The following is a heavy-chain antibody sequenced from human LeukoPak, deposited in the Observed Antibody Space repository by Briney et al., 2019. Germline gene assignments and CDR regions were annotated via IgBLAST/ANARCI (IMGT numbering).Heavy chain of an antibody. CDR1: GYTFSNYD. D-gene: IGHD3-16*02. CDR3: ARSTPYDYVWGSYRPDDAFDI. V-gene: IGHV1-8*03. J-gene: IGHJ3*02. CDR2: MNPSSGST. Sequence: ASLKVSCKASGYTFSNYDINWVRQATGQGLEWMGWMNPSSGSTAYAQKFQGRVTITRNTSISTAYMELSTLRFEDTAVYYCARSTPYDYVWGSYRPDDAFDIWGQGTMVTVSS.